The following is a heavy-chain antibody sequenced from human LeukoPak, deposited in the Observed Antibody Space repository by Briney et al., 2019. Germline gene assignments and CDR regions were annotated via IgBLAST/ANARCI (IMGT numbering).Heavy chain of an antibody. CDR3: ARVRYNWFDP. CDR1: GFTFSSYA. CDR2: IYHSGST. J-gene: IGHJ5*02. Sequence: LRLSCAASGFTFSSYAMSWVRQAPGKGLEWIGYIYHSGSTYYNPSLKSRVTISVDRSKNQFSLKLSSVTAADTAVYYCARVRYNWFDPWGQGTLVTVSS. D-gene: IGHD3-16*01. V-gene: IGHV4-30-2*01.